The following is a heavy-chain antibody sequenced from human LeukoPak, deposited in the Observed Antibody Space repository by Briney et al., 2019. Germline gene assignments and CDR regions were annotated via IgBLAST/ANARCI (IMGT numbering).Heavy chain of an antibody. CDR2: INHSGGT. Sequence: NPSETLSLTCAVYGGSFSGYYWSWIRQPPGKGLEWIGEINHSGGTNYNPSLKSRVTISVDTSKNQFSLKLSSVTAADTAVYYCARTLAYCGGDCYPNWFDPWGQGTLVTVSS. J-gene: IGHJ5*02. D-gene: IGHD2-21*02. CDR1: GGSFSGYY. CDR3: ARTLAYCGGDCYPNWFDP. V-gene: IGHV4-34*01.